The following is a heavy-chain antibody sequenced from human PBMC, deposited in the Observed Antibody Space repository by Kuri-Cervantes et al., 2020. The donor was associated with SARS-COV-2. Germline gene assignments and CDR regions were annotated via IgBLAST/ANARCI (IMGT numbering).Heavy chain of an antibody. J-gene: IGHJ6*03. Sequence: LRLSCTVSGGSISSYYWSWIRQPPGKGLEWIGYIYYSGSTNYNPSLKSRVTISVDTSKNQFSLKLSSVTAADTAVYYCARLGGVVGSYYYMDVWGKGTTVTVSS. CDR1: GGSISSYY. V-gene: IGHV4-59*01. D-gene: IGHD1-26*01. CDR3: ARLGGVVGSYYYMDV. CDR2: IYYSGST.